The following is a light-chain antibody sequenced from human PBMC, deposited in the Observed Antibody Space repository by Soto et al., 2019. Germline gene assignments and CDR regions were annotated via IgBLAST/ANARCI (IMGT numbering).Light chain of an antibody. Sequence: DIQMTQSPSTLSASVGDRVTIICRASQSISSWLAWYQQKPGKAPKLLISKASNLDSGVPSRFSGSGSGTEFNLTISSLQPEDFATYYCQQYNSFPYTFGRGTKVDIK. CDR1: QSISSW. CDR2: KAS. CDR3: QQYNSFPYT. V-gene: IGKV1-5*03. J-gene: IGKJ4*02.